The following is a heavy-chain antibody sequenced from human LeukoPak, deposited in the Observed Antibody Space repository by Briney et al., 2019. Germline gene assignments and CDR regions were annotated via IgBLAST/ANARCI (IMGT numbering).Heavy chain of an antibody. Sequence: GGSLRLSRAASGFTFSSYAMSWVRQAPGKGLEWVSAISGSGGSTYYADSVRGRFTISRDNSKNTLYLQMNSLRAEDTAVYYCARPIDCSGGSCYSFVYYYGMDVWGQGTTVTVSS. CDR3: ARPIDCSGGSCYSFVYYYGMDV. CDR1: GFTFSSYA. D-gene: IGHD2-15*01. CDR2: ISGSGGST. J-gene: IGHJ6*02. V-gene: IGHV3-23*01.